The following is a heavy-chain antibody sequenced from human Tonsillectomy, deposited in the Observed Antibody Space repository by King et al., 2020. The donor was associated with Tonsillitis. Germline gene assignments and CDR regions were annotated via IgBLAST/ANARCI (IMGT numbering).Heavy chain of an antibody. CDR3: AKESTVTRAFEY. J-gene: IGHJ4*02. D-gene: IGHD4-17*01. CDR1: GFSFSSYA. V-gene: IGHV3-23*04. Sequence: VQLVESGGDLVQPGGSLRLSCAASGFSFSSYAMSWVRQAPGTGLEWVSSLSGSGGWTNYADSVKGRFTISSDNSENTLYLQMNNLRAEDTAMYYCAKESTVTRAFEYWGQGTLVTVSS. CDR2: LSGSGGWT.